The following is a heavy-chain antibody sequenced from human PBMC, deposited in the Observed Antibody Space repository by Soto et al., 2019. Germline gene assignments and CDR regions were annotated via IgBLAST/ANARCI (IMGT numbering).Heavy chain of an antibody. Sequence: PSETLSLTCTVSGGSINTYNLFWAWVRQPPGKGLEWIASIHYGGNAYYSPSLTTRATISRDTSKNRVSLELRSVTAEDTAVYYCAKLPAGAGYYTHDSWGQGTLVTVSS. CDR1: GGSINTYNLF. J-gene: IGHJ4*02. D-gene: IGHD3-3*01. V-gene: IGHV4-39*07. CDR3: AKLPAGAGYYTHDS. CDR2: IHYGGNA.